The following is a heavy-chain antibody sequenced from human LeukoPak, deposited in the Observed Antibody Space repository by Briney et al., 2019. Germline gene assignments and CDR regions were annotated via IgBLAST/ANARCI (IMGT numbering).Heavy chain of an antibody. Sequence: GGSLRLSCAASGFTFSSYAMSWVRQAPGKGLEWVSSISSSSSYIYYADSVKGRFTISRDNAKNSLYLQMNSLRAEDTAVYYCAREPTSKDPDFDYWGQGTLVTVSP. CDR2: ISSSSSYI. D-gene: IGHD1-1*01. CDR3: AREPTSKDPDFDY. CDR1: GFTFSSYA. J-gene: IGHJ4*02. V-gene: IGHV3-21*01.